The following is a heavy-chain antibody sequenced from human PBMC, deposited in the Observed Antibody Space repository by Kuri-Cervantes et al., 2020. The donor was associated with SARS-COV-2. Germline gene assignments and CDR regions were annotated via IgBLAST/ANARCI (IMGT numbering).Heavy chain of an antibody. CDR2: INYSGTI. CDR1: GGSFSNFL. CDR3: ARLRRHNDGWFATGYYMDV. Sequence: SQTLSLTCGVYGGSFSNFLWDWVRQPPGKGLEWIGEINYSGTINYNPSLKSRVTISVDPSKNLFSLNLTSVTAADTAMYYCARLRRHNDGWFATGYYMDVWGKGTTVTVSS. D-gene: IGHD6-19*01. J-gene: IGHJ6*03. V-gene: IGHV4-34*01.